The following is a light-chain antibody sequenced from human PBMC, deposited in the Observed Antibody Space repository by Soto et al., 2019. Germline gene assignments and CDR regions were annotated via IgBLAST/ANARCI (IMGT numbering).Light chain of an antibody. V-gene: IGLV1-47*01. J-gene: IGLJ2*01. CDR2: KSN. Sequence: QSVLTQPHSASGTPGPRVTISCSGSSSNIGNNYVHWYQQLRGTAPKLLIFKSNQRPSGVPDPFSGSTSGTSASLAISGLRSEDEADYYCATWYDGRSGVLFGGGTKLTVL. CDR3: ATWYDGRSGVL. CDR1: SSNIGNNY.